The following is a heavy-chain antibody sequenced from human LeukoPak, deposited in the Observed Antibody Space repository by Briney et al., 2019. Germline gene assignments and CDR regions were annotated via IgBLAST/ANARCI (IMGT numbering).Heavy chain of an antibody. CDR3: VRADYSSSWSHEYFYMDV. V-gene: IGHV4-38-2*02. CDR1: AYSISGGYY. J-gene: IGHJ6*03. CDR2: IYHSGNT. D-gene: IGHD6-13*01. Sequence: SETLSLTCTVSAYSISGGYYWGWIRQPPGKGLEWIGSIYHSGNTYYNPSLKSRVTMSVDTSKNQFSLNLRSVTAADTAVYYCVRADYSSSWSHEYFYMDVWGKGTTVTVS.